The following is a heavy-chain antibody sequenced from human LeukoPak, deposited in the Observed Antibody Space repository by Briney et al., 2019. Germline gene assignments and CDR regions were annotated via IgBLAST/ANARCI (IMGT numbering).Heavy chain of an antibody. Sequence: SETLSLTCTVSGGSIISTNYYWGWIRQPPGKGLEWIGTIFNSGGTYYNPSLRSRVTISINTSKNQFSLKLNSVTAADTAVYYCARARYCSGGSCYFQIDYWGQGTLVTVSS. D-gene: IGHD2-15*01. CDR3: ARARYCSGGSCYFQIDY. J-gene: IGHJ4*02. CDR2: IFNSGGT. CDR1: GGSIISTNYY. V-gene: IGHV4-39*07.